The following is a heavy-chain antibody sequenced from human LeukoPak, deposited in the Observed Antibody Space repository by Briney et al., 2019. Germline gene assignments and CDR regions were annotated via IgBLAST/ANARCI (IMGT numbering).Heavy chain of an antibody. V-gene: IGHV4-4*07. Sequence: SEPLSLTCTVSGGSISNCYWSWIRQPAGKGLEWIGRIQASGTTKYNSSLESRVTMSVDTSKNQFSLKVTSVTAADTAVYYCARRFPGGYGDYFDYWGQGILVTVST. CDR2: IQASGTT. CDR1: GGSISNCY. J-gene: IGHJ4*02. CDR3: ARRFPGGYGDYFDY. D-gene: IGHD4-17*01.